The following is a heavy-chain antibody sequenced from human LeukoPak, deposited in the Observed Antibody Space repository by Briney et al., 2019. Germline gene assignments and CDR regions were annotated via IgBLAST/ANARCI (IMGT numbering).Heavy chain of an antibody. CDR3: ARQRGYCSSTSCYKGEWFDP. CDR1: GGSISSSSYY. V-gene: IGHV4-39*01. D-gene: IGHD2-2*02. CDR2: IYYSGST. J-gene: IGHJ5*02. Sequence: ASETLSLTCTVSGGSISSSSYYWGWIRQPPGKGLEWIGSIYYSGSTYYNPSLESRVTISVDTSKNQFSLKLSSVTAADTAVYYCARQRGYCSSTSCYKGEWFDPWGQGTLVTVSS.